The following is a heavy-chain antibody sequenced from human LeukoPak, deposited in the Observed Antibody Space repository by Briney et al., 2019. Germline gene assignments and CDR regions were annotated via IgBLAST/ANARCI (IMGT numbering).Heavy chain of an antibody. D-gene: IGHD3-16*01. J-gene: IGHJ4*02. Sequence: PGGSLRLSCAASELHAMTWVRQGPGKGLEWVSAISRSGGSTYYADSVKGRLTISRDKSNNTMYLQMNSLRAEDTAVYYCARDFLHDYSPTRLFDYWGQGTLVTVSS. V-gene: IGHV3-23*01. CDR1: ELHA. CDR2: ISRSGGST. CDR3: ARDFLHDYSPTRLFDY.